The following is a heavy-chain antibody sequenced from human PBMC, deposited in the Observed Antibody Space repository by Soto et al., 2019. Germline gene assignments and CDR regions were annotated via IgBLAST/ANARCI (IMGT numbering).Heavy chain of an antibody. J-gene: IGHJ4*02. V-gene: IGHV1-46*01. CDR3: ATSVNSAMAFDY. CDR2: INPNGGIT. CDR1: VYTLTDYY. Sequence: SVKVACKSSVYTLTDYYIHLVRQAPGQGLEWMGIINPNGGITTYAQKFRAGFSMTRDTSTSTVYLELSSLRSEDSAVYYCATSVNSAMAFDYWGQGTLVTVPS. D-gene: IGHD5-18*01.